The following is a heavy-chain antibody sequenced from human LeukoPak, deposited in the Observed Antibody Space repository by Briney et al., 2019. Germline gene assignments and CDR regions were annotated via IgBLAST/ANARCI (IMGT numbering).Heavy chain of an antibody. Sequence: GGALRLSCAASGFTLSNALMSWVRQAPGKGLEWVGHIKSKTDGGTIEHAAPGKGRFTISRDDSKNTLFLQMNSLKTEDTAVYYCTTDVRWESLDFDYWGQGTLVTVSS. V-gene: IGHV3-15*01. D-gene: IGHD1-26*01. CDR2: IKSKTDGGTI. CDR3: TTDVRWESLDFDY. J-gene: IGHJ4*02. CDR1: GFTLSNAL.